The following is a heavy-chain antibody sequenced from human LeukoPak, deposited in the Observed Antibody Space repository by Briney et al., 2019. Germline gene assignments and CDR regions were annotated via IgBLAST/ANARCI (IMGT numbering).Heavy chain of an antibody. V-gene: IGHV3-7*01. CDR3: ARLPFSGYAYFDY. Sequence: GGSLRLSCAASGFTFSGHWMSWVRQAPGKGLEWVANINQAGSDRYYVDSVEGQFTISRDNAKNSLYLQMNSLRAEDTAVYFCARLPFSGYAYFDYWGQGTLVTVSS. J-gene: IGHJ4*02. CDR1: GFTFSGHW. CDR2: INQAGSDR. D-gene: IGHD5-12*01.